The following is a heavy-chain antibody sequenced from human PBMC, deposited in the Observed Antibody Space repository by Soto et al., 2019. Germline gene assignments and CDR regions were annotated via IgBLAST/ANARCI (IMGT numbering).Heavy chain of an antibody. V-gene: IGHV4-59*01. Sequence: ETLSLTCTVSGGSISSYYWSWIRQPPGKGLEWIGYIYYSGSTNYNPSLKSRVTISVDTSKNQFSLKLSSVTAADTAVYYCARAPYSSFPFDYWGQGTLVTVSS. CDR2: IYYSGST. D-gene: IGHD6-6*01. CDR1: GGSISSYY. J-gene: IGHJ4*02. CDR3: ARAPYSSFPFDY.